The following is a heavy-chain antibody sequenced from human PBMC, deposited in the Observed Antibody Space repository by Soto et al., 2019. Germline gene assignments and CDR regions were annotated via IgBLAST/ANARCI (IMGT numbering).Heavy chain of an antibody. Sequence: EVQLLESGGGFVQPGGSLRLSCAASGITFSTYAMSWVRRAPGKGLEWVSTIGTNGADKQYADFVKGRFTVSRDRSDGTLSLQMNSLRAEATAVYYCAADYLRHNSLNGYYYSYGMDVWGQGTTVTVSS. V-gene: IGHV3-23*01. J-gene: IGHJ6*02. D-gene: IGHD4-17*01. CDR2: IGTNGADK. CDR1: GITFSTYA. CDR3: AADYLRHNSLNGYYYSYGMDV.